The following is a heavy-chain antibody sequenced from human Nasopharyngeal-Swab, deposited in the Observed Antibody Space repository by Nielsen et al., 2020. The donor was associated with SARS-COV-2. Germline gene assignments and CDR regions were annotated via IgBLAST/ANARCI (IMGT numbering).Heavy chain of an antibody. CDR1: GYSFTSYW. CDR2: IDPSDSYT. CDR3: ARRAYCSGGSCYSPYYYYMDV. V-gene: IGHV5-10-1*01. D-gene: IGHD2-15*01. J-gene: IGHJ6*03. Sequence: GESLKISCKGSGYSFTSYWIGWVRQMPGKGLEWMGRIDPSDSYTNYSPSFQGHVTTSADKSISTAYLQWSSLKASDTAMYYCARRAYCSGGSCYSPYYYYMDVWGKGTTVTVSS.